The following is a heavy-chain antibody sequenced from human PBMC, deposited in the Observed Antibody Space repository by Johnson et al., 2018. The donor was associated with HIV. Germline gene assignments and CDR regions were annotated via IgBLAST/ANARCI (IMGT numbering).Heavy chain of an antibody. CDR1: GFTFSSYA. Sequence: QEQLVESGGGVVQPGRSLRLSCAASGFTFSSYAMHWVRQAPGKGLEWVAVISYDGSNKYYADSVKGRFTISRDNSKNTLYLQMNSLRAEDTAVYYCAKDRRDGYNYGGGAFDIWGQGTMVTVSS. V-gene: IGHV3-30-3*01. CDR2: ISYDGSNK. J-gene: IGHJ3*02. D-gene: IGHD5-24*01. CDR3: AKDRRDGYNYGGGAFDI.